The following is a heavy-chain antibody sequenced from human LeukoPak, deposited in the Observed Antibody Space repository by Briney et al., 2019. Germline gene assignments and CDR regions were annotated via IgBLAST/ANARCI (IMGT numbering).Heavy chain of an antibody. J-gene: IGHJ4*02. CDR2: IFYGGST. Sequence: SETLSLTCTVSGGSISNSSYYWGWIRQPPGKGLEWIGSIFYGGSTYYNPSLKSRVTISVDTSKNQFSLKLSSVTAADTAVYYCARGGTLYSSSWWGQGTLVTVSS. CDR3: ARGGTLYSSSW. CDR1: GGSISNSSYY. V-gene: IGHV4-39*07. D-gene: IGHD6-13*01.